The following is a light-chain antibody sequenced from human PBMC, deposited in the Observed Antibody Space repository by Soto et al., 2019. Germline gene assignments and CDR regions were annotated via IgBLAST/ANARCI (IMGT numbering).Light chain of an antibody. CDR3: QQYNDWIT. CDR2: GAS. J-gene: IGKJ4*01. Sequence: EVVLTQSPATLSVSPGERVTLSCRASRSLRSNLAWYQQKPGQAPRLVIYGASTRATGVPARFSGSGSGTEFTLTISSLQSEDFAVYYCQQYNDWITFGGGTKVDIK. CDR1: RSLRSN. V-gene: IGKV3-15*01.